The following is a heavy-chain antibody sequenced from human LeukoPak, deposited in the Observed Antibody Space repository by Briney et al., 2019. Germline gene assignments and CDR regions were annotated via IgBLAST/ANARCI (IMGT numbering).Heavy chain of an antibody. CDR2: IGGGGDST. V-gene: IGHV3-23*01. CDR3: AKSRARREGSSGSIDS. D-gene: IGHD3-22*01. CDR1: GFTFSNYA. J-gene: IGHJ4*02. Sequence: GGSLRLSCAASGFTFSNYAMSWVRQAPGKGLEWVSGIGGGGDSTYYADSVKGRFTISRDNSKNTLYLHMNSLRAEDTAVYYCAKSRARREGSSGSIDSWGQGTLVTVSS.